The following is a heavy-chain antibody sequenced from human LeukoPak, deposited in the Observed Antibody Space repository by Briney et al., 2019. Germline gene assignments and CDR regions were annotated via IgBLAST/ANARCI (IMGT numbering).Heavy chain of an antibody. D-gene: IGHD3-16*01. Sequence: GGSLRLSCEASGFTFSSYAMSWVRPAPGKGLGWVSGIIDSGDITYYANSVKGRFTISRDNSKNTLYLQMNSLRAEDTAVYYCAKLGGQEVYNYYVGVWGKGTTVAVSS. V-gene: IGHV3-23*01. CDR3: AKLGGQEVYNYYVGV. CDR2: IIDSGDIT. J-gene: IGHJ6*03. CDR1: GFTFSSYA.